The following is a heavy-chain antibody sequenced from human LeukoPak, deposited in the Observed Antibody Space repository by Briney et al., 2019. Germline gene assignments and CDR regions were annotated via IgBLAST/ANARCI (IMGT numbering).Heavy chain of an antibody. V-gene: IGHV4-34*01. Sequence: SETLSLTCAAYGGSFSGYYWGWIRQPPGKGREWIGEINHSGSTNYNPSLKSRVTISVDTSKNQFSLKLSSVTAADTAVYYCARAGYSYGYDGMDVWGQGTTVTVSS. D-gene: IGHD5-18*01. CDR2: INHSGST. CDR3: ARAGYSYGYDGMDV. J-gene: IGHJ6*02. CDR1: GGSFSGYY.